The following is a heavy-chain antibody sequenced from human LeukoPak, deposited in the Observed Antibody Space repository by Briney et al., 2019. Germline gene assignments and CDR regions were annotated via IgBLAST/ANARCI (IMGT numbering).Heavy chain of an antibody. V-gene: IGHV3-30-3*01. Sequence: PGRSLRLSCAASGFTFSSYAMHWVRQAPGKGLEWVAVISYDGSNKYYADSVKGRFTISRDNSKNTLYLQMNSLRAEDTAVYYCARDRGSSSYYPDYWGQGTLVTVSS. D-gene: IGHD3-22*01. CDR1: GFTFSSYA. J-gene: IGHJ4*02. CDR2: ISYDGSNK. CDR3: ARDRGSSSYYPDY.